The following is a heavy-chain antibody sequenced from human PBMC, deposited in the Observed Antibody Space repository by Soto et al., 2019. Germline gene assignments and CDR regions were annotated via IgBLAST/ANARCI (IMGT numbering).Heavy chain of an antibody. V-gene: IGHV3-49*03. CDR1: GFTFGDYA. CDR2: IRSKAYGGTT. Sequence: PGGSLRLSCTASGFTFGDYAMSWFRQAPGKXLEWVGFIRSKAYGGTTEYAASVKGRFTISRDDSKSIAYLQMNSLKTEDTAVYYCTRRGSGGYYYYGMGVWGQGATVTVSS. CDR3: TRRGSGGYYYYGMGV. J-gene: IGHJ6*02. D-gene: IGHD1-26*01.